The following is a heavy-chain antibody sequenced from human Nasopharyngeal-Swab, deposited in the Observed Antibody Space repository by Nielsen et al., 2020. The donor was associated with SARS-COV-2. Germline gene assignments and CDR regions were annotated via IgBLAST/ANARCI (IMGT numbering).Heavy chain of an antibody. Sequence: SETLSLTCTVSGGSVSSGSYYWSWIRRPPGKGLEWIGYIYYSGSTNYNPSLKSRVTISVDTSKNQFSLKLSSVTAADTAVYYCAREGFAITIFGVVTRYGMDVWGQGTTATVSS. CDR1: GGSVSSGSYY. V-gene: IGHV4-61*01. J-gene: IGHJ6*02. CDR2: IYYSGST. D-gene: IGHD3-3*01. CDR3: AREGFAITIFGVVTRYGMDV.